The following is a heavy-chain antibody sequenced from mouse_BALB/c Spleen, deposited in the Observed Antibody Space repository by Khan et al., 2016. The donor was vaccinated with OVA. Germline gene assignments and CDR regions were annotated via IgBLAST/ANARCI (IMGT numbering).Heavy chain of an antibody. CDR3: ARHLTGSFAY. V-gene: IGHV5-6*01. J-gene: IGHJ3*01. CDR2: ISSGGDYT. CDR1: GFTFSSYS. Sequence: EVELVESGGDLVKPGGSLKFSCAASGFTFSSYSMSWVRQTPDKRLEWVATISSGGDYTYYSDNVKGRFTISTDNAKNTLYLQMSSLKSEDTAMYYCARHLTGSFAYWGQGTLVTVSA. D-gene: IGHD4-1*01.